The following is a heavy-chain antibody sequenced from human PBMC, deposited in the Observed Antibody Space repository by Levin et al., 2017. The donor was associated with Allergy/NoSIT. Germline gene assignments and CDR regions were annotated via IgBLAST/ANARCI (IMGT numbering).Heavy chain of an antibody. V-gene: IGHV3-30*04. CDR1: GFTFGTYS. CDR3: AREYYGTGSSGFVRWCDP. Sequence: PGGSLRLSCVASGFTFGTYSMHWVRQVPGKGLEWVAAVSYDGSVKFYKDSAKGRFTISRDNSKSTLYLDMSSLRLEDTAVYYCAREYYGTGSSGFVRWCDPWGQGTLVTVSS. D-gene: IGHD3-10*01. CDR2: VSYDGSVK. J-gene: IGHJ5*02.